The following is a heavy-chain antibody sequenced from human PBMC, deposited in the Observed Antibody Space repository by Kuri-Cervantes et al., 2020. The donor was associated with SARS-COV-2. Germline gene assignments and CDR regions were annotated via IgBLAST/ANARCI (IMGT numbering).Heavy chain of an antibody. D-gene: IGHD1-1*01. J-gene: IGHJ4*02. V-gene: IGHV3-53*01. CDR3: VRDGDHWNFDY. Sequence: GESLKISCAAAGFTVSSNYMSWVHQAPGKGLEWVSVIYSGGSTYYADSVKGRFTLSRDNAKNMLFLQMNSLRAEDTAVYYCVRDGDHWNFDYWGQGTLVTVSS. CDR2: IYSGGST. CDR1: GFTVSSNY.